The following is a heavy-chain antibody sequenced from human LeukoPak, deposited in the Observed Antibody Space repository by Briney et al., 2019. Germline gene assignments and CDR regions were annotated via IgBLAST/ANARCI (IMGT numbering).Heavy chain of an antibody. D-gene: IGHD4-23*01. CDR1: GYSFTSYW. CDR3: ARGGGGNSEYYYYYGMDV. J-gene: IGHJ6*02. V-gene: IGHV5-51*01. Sequence: GESLKISCKGSGYSFTSYWVGWVRQTPGKGLEWMGIIYPGDSETKYSPSFQDQVTISADKSISTAYLQWSSLKASDTAMYYCARGGGGNSEYYYYYGMDVWGQGTTVTVSS. CDR2: IYPGDSET.